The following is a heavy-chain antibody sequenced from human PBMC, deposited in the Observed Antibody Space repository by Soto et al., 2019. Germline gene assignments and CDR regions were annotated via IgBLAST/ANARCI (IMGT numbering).Heavy chain of an antibody. Sequence: SVKVSCKASGGTFSSYAISWVRQASGQGLEWMGGIIPIFGTANYAQKFQGRVTITADKSTSTAYMELSSLRSEDTAVYYCARDGHSKAFDYWGQGTLVTVSS. CDR2: IIPIFGTA. J-gene: IGHJ4*02. V-gene: IGHV1-69*06. CDR1: GGTFSSYA. CDR3: ARDGHSKAFDY. D-gene: IGHD6-13*01.